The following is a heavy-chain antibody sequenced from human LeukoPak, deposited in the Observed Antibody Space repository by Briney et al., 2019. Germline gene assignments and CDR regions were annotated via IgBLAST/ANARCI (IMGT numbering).Heavy chain of an antibody. J-gene: IGHJ4*02. CDR2: IYSGGST. CDR3: AKSSSGWIPFDY. CDR1: GFTVSSNY. D-gene: IGHD6-19*01. V-gene: IGHV3-53*01. Sequence: GGSLRLSCEVSGFTVSSNYMSWVRQAPGKGLEWVSVIYSGGSTYYADSVKGRFTISRDNSKNTLYLQMNSLRAEDTAVYYCAKSSSGWIPFDYWGQGTLVTVSS.